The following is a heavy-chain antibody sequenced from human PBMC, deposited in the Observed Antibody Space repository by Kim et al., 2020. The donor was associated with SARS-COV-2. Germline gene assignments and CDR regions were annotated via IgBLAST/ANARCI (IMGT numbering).Heavy chain of an antibody. Sequence: GGSLRLSCAASGFTFSSYGMHWVRQAPGKGLEWVAVISYDGSNKYYADSVKGRFTISRDNSKNTLYLQMNSLRAEDTVVYYCAKSHVRGVILTWDQLSYYGMDVWGQGTTVTVSS. CDR3: AKSHVRGVILTWDQLSYYGMDV. CDR2: ISYDGSNK. V-gene: IGHV3-30*18. D-gene: IGHD3-10*01. CDR1: GFTFSSYG. J-gene: IGHJ6*02.